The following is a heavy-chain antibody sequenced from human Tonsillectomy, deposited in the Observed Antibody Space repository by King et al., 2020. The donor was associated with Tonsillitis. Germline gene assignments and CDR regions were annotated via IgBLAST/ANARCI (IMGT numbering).Heavy chain of an antibody. Sequence: QLAQSGGGLVKPGGSLRLSCAASGFTFSYYYMSWVRQAPGKGLEWVSYITSSGNTIYYADSVKGRFTVSRDNAKNSLYLQMNGRRAEDTAVYYCARRGVGAAAGGGVYFQHWGQGTLVTVSS. J-gene: IGHJ1*01. CDR2: ITSSGNTI. CDR3: ARRGVGAAAGGGVYFQH. V-gene: IGHV3-11*01. D-gene: IGHD3-16*01. CDR1: GFTFSYYY.